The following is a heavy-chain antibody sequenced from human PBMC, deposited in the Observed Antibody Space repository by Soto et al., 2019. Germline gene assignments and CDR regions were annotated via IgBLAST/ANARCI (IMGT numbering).Heavy chain of an antibody. CDR1: GFTFSSNA. D-gene: IGHD2-2*01. Sequence: GGSLRLSCAASGFTFSSNAMSWVRQAPGKGLEWISAISEGGGKTYYADGVKGRFTISRDNSKNPLDLQQNSLRAENTALYYCARAFCGSTSCHGADFEYWGHGTLVTVSS. CDR3: ARAFCGSTSCHGADFEY. CDR2: ISEGGGKT. J-gene: IGHJ4*01. V-gene: IGHV3-23*01.